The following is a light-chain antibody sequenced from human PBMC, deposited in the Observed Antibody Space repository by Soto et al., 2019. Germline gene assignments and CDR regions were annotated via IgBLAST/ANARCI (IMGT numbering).Light chain of an antibody. Sequence: EIVLTQSPGTLSLSPGERATLSCRASQTLTSKYLAWYQQKPGQAPRFLIYEVSKRATGIPDRFSGSGSGTDFTLTISRLEPEDFAFYYFQHYGWSPRTFGQGTKVEIK. CDR3: QHYGWSPRT. CDR1: QTLTSKY. J-gene: IGKJ1*01. CDR2: EVS. V-gene: IGKV3-20*01.